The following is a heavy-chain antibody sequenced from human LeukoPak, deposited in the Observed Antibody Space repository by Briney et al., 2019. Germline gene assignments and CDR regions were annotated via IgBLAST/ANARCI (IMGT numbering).Heavy chain of an antibody. J-gene: IGHJ4*02. CDR3: ARDLSNSSPYFDY. CDR1: GFTFSDYY. D-gene: IGHD4-11*01. V-gene: IGHV3-11*06. Sequence: PGGSLRLSCAASGFTFSDYYMSWIRQAPGKGLEWVSYISSSSSYTNYADSVKGRFTISRDNAKNSLYLQMNSLRAEDTAVYYSARDLSNSSPYFDYWGQGTLVTVSS. CDR2: ISSSSSYT.